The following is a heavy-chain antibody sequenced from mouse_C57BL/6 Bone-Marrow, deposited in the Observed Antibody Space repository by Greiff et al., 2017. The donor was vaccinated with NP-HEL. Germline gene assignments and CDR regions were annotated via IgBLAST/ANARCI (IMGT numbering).Heavy chain of an antibody. J-gene: IGHJ4*01. CDR2: IYPGNSDT. CDR3: TRWRGLRRPYAMDY. Sequence: EVKLVESGTVLARPGASVKMSCKTSGYTFTSYWMHWVKQRPGQGLEWIGAIYPGNSDTSYNQKFKGKAKLTAVTSASTAYMELSSLTNEDSAVYYCTRWRGLRRPYAMDYWGQGTSVTVSS. CDR1: GYTFTSYW. V-gene: IGHV1-5*01. D-gene: IGHD2-4*01.